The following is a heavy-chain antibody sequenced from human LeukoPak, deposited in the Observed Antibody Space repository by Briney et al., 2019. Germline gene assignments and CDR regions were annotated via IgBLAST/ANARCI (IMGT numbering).Heavy chain of an antibody. CDR3: ARLDIVATTTLDY. J-gene: IGHJ4*02. Sequence: SETLSLTCTVSGGSISSSSYYWGWIRQPPGKGLEWIGSIYYSGSTYYNPSLKSRVTISVDTSKNQFSLKLSSVTAADTAVYYCARLDIVATTTLDYWGQGTLVTVSS. D-gene: IGHD5-12*01. CDR1: GGSISSSSYY. CDR2: IYYSGST. V-gene: IGHV4-39*01.